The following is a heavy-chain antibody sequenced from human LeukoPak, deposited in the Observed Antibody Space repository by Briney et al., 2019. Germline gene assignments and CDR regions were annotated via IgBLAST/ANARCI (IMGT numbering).Heavy chain of an antibody. CDR2: IYTSGST. J-gene: IGHJ6*03. V-gene: IGHV4-61*02. CDR1: GGSISSGSYY. Sequence: SETLSLTCTVSGGSISSGSYYWSWIRQPAGKGLEWIGRIYTSGSTNYNPSLKSRVTISVDTSKNQFSLKLSSVTAADTAVYYCARALPTVTAHYYYYMDVWGKGTTVTVSS. D-gene: IGHD4-11*01. CDR3: ARALPTVTAHYYYYMDV.